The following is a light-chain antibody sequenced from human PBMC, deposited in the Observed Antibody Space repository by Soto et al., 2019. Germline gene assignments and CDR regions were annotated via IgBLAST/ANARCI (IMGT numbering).Light chain of an antibody. V-gene: IGKV3-20*01. Sequence: EIVLTQPPGTLSLSPGETVTLSCRASQAFNSGFLAWYQQKPGQAPSLLISGASSRATGIPDRFSGSGSGTNVSLTINRLEPEDFAVYYCQQYGNSPFTFGQGTKLKIK. CDR2: GAS. CDR1: QAFNSGF. CDR3: QQYGNSPFT. J-gene: IGKJ2*01.